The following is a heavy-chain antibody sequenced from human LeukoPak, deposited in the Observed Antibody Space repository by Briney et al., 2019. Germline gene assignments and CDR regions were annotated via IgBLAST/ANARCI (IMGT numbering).Heavy chain of an antibody. D-gene: IGHD6-19*01. CDR2: INPNSGGT. J-gene: IGHJ4*02. CDR3: ARVPRSPGYSSGWYDHY. Sequence: GASVKVSCKASGYTFTGYYMHWVRQAPGQGLEWMGWINPNSGGTNYAQKFQGRVTMTRDTSISTAYMELSRLRSDDTAVYYCARVPRSPGYSSGWYDHYWGQGTLVTVSS. V-gene: IGHV1-2*02. CDR1: GYTFTGYY.